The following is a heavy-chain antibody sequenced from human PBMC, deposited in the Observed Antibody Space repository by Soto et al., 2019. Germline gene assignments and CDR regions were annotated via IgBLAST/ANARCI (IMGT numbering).Heavy chain of an antibody. CDR3: ARGPGSSGWYYYYGMDV. J-gene: IGHJ6*02. CDR2: IYYSGST. CDR1: GGSISSYY. D-gene: IGHD6-19*01. V-gene: IGHV4-59*01. Sequence: SETLSLTCTVSGGSISSYYWSWIRQPPGKGLEWIGYIYYSGSTNYNPSLRSRVTISVDTSKNQFSLKLSSVTAADTAVYYCARGPGSSGWYYYYGMDVWGQGTTVTISS.